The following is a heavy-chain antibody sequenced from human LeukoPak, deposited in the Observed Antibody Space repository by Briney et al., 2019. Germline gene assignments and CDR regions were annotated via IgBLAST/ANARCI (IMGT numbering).Heavy chain of an antibody. D-gene: IGHD5-18*01. Sequence: SETLSLTCTVSGGSISSSSYYWGWIRQSPGKGLEWIGSIDYSGSTYYNLSLKSRITISLYTSKNQFSLKLSSVTAADTAVYYCARDFVNRNYGYFYWGQGTLVTVSS. V-gene: IGHV4-39*07. J-gene: IGHJ4*02. CDR1: GGSISSSSYY. CDR2: IDYSGST. CDR3: ARDFVNRNYGYFY.